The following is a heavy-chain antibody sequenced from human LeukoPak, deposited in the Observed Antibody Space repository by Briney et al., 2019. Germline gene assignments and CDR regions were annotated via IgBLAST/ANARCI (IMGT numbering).Heavy chain of an antibody. CDR3: ARAVASKGYAFDL. CDR1: GFTFSSYW. D-gene: IGHD4-23*01. Sequence: GGSLRLSCAASGFTFSSYWMNWVRRAPGKGLVWVSRISIDGSSTNYADSVKGRFTISGDNAKNTLYLQMSSLRAEDTAVYYCARAVASKGYAFDLWGQGTMVTVSS. CDR2: ISIDGSST. J-gene: IGHJ3*01. V-gene: IGHV3-74*01.